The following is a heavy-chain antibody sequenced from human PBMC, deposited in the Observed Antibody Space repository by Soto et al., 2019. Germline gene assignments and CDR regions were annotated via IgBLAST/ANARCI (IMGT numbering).Heavy chain of an antibody. CDR2: IGGTGTNV. D-gene: IGHD4-17*01. V-gene: IGHV3-23*01. CDR1: GFIFGDYA. Sequence: EVLLLQSGGGLVQPGGSLRLSCAASGFIFGDYAMTWVRQAPGQGLEWVSTIGGTGTNVYYADSVKGRFSISRDNSNDIVYLQMDSLRAADTANSYCTKDVGDDEYGVDEAFDIWGQWTLISVSS. CDR3: TKDVGDDEYGVDEAFDI. J-gene: IGHJ3*02.